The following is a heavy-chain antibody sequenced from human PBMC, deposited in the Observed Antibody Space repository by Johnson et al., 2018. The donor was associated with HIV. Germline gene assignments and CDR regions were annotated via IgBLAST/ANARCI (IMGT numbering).Heavy chain of an antibody. CDR3: ARDGESQQLPLGDALDV. CDR2: LYSGGNT. J-gene: IGHJ3*01. CDR1: GFSVSDSY. D-gene: IGHD6-13*01. Sequence: EVQLVESGGGVVQPGTSLRLSCAASGFSVSDSYMNWVRQAPGQGLEWVSVLYSGGNTYYADSVRGRFTISRDTSKNTLYLQMSSLKVEDTALYYCARDGESQQLPLGDALDVWGRGTMVIVSS. V-gene: IGHV3-66*01.